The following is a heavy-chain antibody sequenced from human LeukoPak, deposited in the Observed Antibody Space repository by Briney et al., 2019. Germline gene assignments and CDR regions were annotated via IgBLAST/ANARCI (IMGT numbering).Heavy chain of an antibody. CDR2: IRSKAYGGTT. D-gene: IGHD3-16*02. Sequence: GGSLRLSCTASGFTFGDYAMSWVRQAPGKGLEWVGFIRSKAYGGTTEYAASVKGRFTISRDDSKSIAYLQMNSLKTEDTAEYYCTRAWGSYRLYFDYWGQGTLVTVSS. CDR1: GFTFGDYA. CDR3: TRAWGSYRLYFDY. J-gene: IGHJ4*02. V-gene: IGHV3-49*04.